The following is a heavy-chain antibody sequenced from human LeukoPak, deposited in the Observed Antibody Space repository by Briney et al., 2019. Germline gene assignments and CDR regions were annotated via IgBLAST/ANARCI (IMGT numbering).Heavy chain of an antibody. CDR3: TRDQRSGYSGYDYYYYYYMDV. Sequence: PSETLSLTCTVSAGSISSSSYSWGWIRQPPGKGLEWIGSIYYSGSTYFNPSLKSRVTISVDTSKNQFSLKLSSVTAADTAVYYCTRDQRSGYSGYDYYYYYYMDVWGKGTTVTVSS. D-gene: IGHD5-12*01. J-gene: IGHJ6*03. CDR2: IYYSGST. V-gene: IGHV4-39*07. CDR1: AGSISSSSYS.